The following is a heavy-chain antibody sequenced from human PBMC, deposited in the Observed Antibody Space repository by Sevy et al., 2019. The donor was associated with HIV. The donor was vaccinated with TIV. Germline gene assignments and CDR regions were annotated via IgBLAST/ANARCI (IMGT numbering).Heavy chain of an antibody. CDR3: ARPRANSVDHYFFYAMDV. D-gene: IGHD3-3*01. CDR1: GFAFSNYFA. CDR2: ISYDGSDK. J-gene: IGHJ6*02. Sequence: GGSLRLSCAASGFAFSNYFAMHWVRQAPGKGLEWVALISYDGSDKYYADSVKGRLTISRDNFKNTLYLQMNSLTTEETAVYYCARPRANSVDHYFFYAMDVWGQGTTVTVSS. V-gene: IGHV3-30-3*01.